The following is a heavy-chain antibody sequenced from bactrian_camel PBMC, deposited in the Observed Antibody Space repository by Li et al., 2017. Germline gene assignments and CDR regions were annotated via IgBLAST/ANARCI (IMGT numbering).Heavy chain of an antibody. Sequence: DVQLVESGGGLVQPGGFLRLSCTASGFKIDDYAVGWVRQAPGKGLEWVGFIYSGKGVYYAASVKGRFTISRDNAKNTVYLQMNSLKSEDTARYYCVAPDGGRNRVLYDYAYWGQGTQVTVS. CDR1: GFKIDDYA. V-gene: IGHV3-1*01. CDR3: VAPDGGRNRVLYDYAY. D-gene: IGHD2*01. J-gene: IGHJ4*01. CDR2: FIYSGKGV.